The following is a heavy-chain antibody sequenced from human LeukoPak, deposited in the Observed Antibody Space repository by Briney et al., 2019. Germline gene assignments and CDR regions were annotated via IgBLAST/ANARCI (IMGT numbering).Heavy chain of an antibody. Sequence: GRSLRLSCAASGFTFSSYGMHWVRQAPGKGLEWVAVISYDGSNKYYADSVKGRFTISRDNSKNTLYLQMNSLRAEDTAVYYCAKDVVPAARRGGWFDPWGQGTLVTVSS. D-gene: IGHD2-2*01. J-gene: IGHJ5*02. CDR1: GFTFSSYG. CDR3: AKDVVPAARRGGWFDP. CDR2: ISYDGSNK. V-gene: IGHV3-30*18.